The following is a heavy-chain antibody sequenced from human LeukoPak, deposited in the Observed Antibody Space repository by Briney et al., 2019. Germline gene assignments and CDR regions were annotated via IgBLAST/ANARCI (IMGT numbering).Heavy chain of an antibody. V-gene: IGHV4-39*07. Sequence: SETLSLTCTVSGGSISSSSYYWGWIRQPPGKGLEWIGSIYYRGSTYYNPSLKSRVTISVDTSKNQFSLKLSSVTAADTAVYYCAREDSSGSPFDYWGQGTLVTVSS. CDR2: IYYRGST. CDR1: GGSISSSSYY. D-gene: IGHD3-22*01. J-gene: IGHJ4*02. CDR3: AREDSSGSPFDY.